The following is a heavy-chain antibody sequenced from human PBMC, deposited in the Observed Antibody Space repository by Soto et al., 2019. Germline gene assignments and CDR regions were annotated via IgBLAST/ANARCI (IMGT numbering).Heavy chain of an antibody. D-gene: IGHD5-12*01. CDR1: GGSFSCYY. CDR3: AAGGGLPRYY. J-gene: IGHJ4*02. V-gene: IGHV4-34*01. Sequence: SETLSLTCAVYGGSFSCYYWTWIRQPPGTGLEWIGYIYHSGSTYYNPSLKSRVTISVDRSKNQFSLKLSSVTAADTAVYYCAAGGGLPRYYWGQGTLVTVSS. CDR2: IYHSGST.